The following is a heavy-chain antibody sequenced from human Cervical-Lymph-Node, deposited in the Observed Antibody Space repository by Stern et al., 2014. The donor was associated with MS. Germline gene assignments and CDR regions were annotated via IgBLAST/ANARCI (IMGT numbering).Heavy chain of an antibody. CDR3: SRGVQGGF. V-gene: IGHV3-7*01. CDR1: GFTFSNHW. J-gene: IGHJ4*02. D-gene: IGHD6-25*01. Sequence: EVQLVASGGGLVQPGGSLRLSCAASGFTFSNHWLNWVRQAPGKGLEWVANIKQDVSDDDYVDSVKCRFTISRDNAKNSLYLQMNSLRAEDTAVYYCSRGVQGGFWGQGTLVTVSS. CDR2: IKQDVSDD.